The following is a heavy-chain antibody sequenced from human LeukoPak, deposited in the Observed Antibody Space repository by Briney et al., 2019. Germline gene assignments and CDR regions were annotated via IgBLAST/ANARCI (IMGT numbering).Heavy chain of an antibody. V-gene: IGHV1-8*01. D-gene: IGHD7-27*01. CDR3: ARGPPNWGYDY. CDR1: GYTFTSYD. CDR2: MSPNSGDT. J-gene: IGHJ4*02. Sequence: ASVTVSCKGSGYTFTSYDFTWVRQATGQRPEWMGCMSPNSGDTGYAQKSQDRVTINRNTYISTAYMELRSLRSDDTAVYDCARGPPNWGYDYWGPGTLVTVSS.